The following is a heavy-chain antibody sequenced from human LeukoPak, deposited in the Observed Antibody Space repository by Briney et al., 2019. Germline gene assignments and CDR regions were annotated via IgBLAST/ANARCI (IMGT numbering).Heavy chain of an antibody. Sequence: SETPSLTCAVYGGSFSGYYWSWIRQPPGKGLEWIGEINHSGSTNYNPSLKSRVTISVDTSKNQFSLKLSSVTAADTAVYYCARRHYDFWSGYQRNAFDIWGQGTMVTVSS. J-gene: IGHJ3*02. CDR3: ARRHYDFWSGYQRNAFDI. D-gene: IGHD3-3*01. CDR2: INHSGST. CDR1: GGSFSGYY. V-gene: IGHV4-34*01.